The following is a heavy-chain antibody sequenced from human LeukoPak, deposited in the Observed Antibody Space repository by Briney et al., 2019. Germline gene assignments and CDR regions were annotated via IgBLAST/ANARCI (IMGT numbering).Heavy chain of an antibody. V-gene: IGHV4-4*07. D-gene: IGHD3-10*01. Sequence: PSETLSLTCTVSGGSISSYYWRWIRQPAGKGLEWIGRIYTSGSTNYNPSLKSRVTMSVDTSKNQFSLKLSSVTAADTAVYYCARDRAGLLWFGESYYYFDYWGQGTLVTVSS. CDR1: GGSISSYY. CDR2: IYTSGST. J-gene: IGHJ4*02. CDR3: ARDRAGLLWFGESYYYFDY.